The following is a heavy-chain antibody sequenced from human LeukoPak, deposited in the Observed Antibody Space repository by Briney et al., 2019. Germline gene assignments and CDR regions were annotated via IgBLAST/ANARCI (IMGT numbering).Heavy chain of an antibody. Sequence: SETLSLTCAVYGGSFSGYYWSWIRQPPGKGLEWIGEINHSGSTNYNPSLKSRVTISVDTSKNQFSLKLSSVTAADTAVYYCAALRYSSGWYESSRYYYYYYGMDVWGQGTTVTVSS. CDR3: AALRYSSGWYESSRYYYYYYGMDV. J-gene: IGHJ6*02. CDR1: GGSFSGYY. D-gene: IGHD6-19*01. CDR2: INHSGST. V-gene: IGHV4-34*01.